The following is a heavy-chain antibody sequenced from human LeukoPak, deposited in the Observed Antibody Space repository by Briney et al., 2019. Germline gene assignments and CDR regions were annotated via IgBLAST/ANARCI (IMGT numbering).Heavy chain of an antibody. J-gene: IGHJ3*02. CDR2: ISSSSNTI. CDR1: GFTLSSSS. D-gene: IGHD4-23*01. Sequence: PGGSLRLSCAASGFTLSSSSMNWVRQAPGKGLEWVLYISSSSNTIYYADSVKGRFTISRDNAKNSLYLQMNSLRDEDTAVYYCARDHGGDGVFDIWGQGTMVTVSS. CDR3: ARDHGGDGVFDI. V-gene: IGHV3-48*02.